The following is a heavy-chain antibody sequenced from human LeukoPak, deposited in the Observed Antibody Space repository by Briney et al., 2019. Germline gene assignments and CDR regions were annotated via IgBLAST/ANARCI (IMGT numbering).Heavy chain of an antibody. CDR3: AKPARTDAFDI. Sequence: PGGSLSLSCTAAGFTFSSYAMNWVRQAPEKGLEWVSAISGSGGSTYYAASVKGRFTISRDNSKNTLYLQMNSLRAEDTAVYYCAKPARTDAFDIWGQGTMVTVSS. V-gene: IGHV3-23*01. J-gene: IGHJ3*02. D-gene: IGHD1-14*01. CDR2: ISGSGGST. CDR1: GFTFSSYA.